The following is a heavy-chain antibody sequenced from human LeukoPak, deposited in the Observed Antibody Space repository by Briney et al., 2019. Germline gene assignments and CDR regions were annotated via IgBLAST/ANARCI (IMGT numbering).Heavy chain of an antibody. Sequence: SETLSLTCTVSGGSISSSSYYWGWIRQSPGKGLEWIGSIYHSGSTYYNPSLKSRVTISVDTSKNQFSLKVTSVTAADTAVYFCARSVLTGFNWFDPWGQGTLVTVSS. CDR2: IYHSGST. D-gene: IGHD3-9*01. CDR3: ARSVLTGFNWFDP. CDR1: GGSISSSSYY. V-gene: IGHV4-39*07. J-gene: IGHJ5*02.